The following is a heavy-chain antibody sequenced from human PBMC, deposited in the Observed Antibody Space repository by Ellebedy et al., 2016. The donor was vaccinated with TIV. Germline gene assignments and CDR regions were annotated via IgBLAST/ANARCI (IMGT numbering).Heavy chain of an antibody. Sequence: MPSETLSLTCIVSGGSITGGSYYRGWVRQPPGKGLEWIGNVLYDGRAYYSPSLKTRVTISLHTSKNLFSLNLTSVTAADTSVYYCTRRRLERFYGMDVWGQGTSVTVSS. D-gene: IGHD1-1*01. CDR1: GGSITGGSYY. J-gene: IGHJ6*02. CDR3: TRRRLERFYGMDV. CDR2: VLYDGRA. V-gene: IGHV4-39*01.